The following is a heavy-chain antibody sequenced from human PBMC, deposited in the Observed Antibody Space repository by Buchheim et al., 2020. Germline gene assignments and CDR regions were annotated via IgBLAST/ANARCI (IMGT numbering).Heavy chain of an antibody. CDR2: IYYSGST. D-gene: IGHD3-22*01. Sequence: QVQLQESGPGLVKPSQTLSLTCTVSGGSISSGDYYWSWIRQPPGKGLEWIGYIYYSGSTYYNPSLKSRVTISVDTSKNQFSLKLSSVTAADTAVYYCARAATYYYDSSGYSFSGYYYYGMDVWGQGTT. CDR1: GGSISSGDYY. V-gene: IGHV4-30-4*01. CDR3: ARAATYYYDSSGYSFSGYYYYGMDV. J-gene: IGHJ6*02.